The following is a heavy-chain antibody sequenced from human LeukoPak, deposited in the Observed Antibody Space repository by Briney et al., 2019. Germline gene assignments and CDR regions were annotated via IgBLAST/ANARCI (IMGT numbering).Heavy chain of an antibody. D-gene: IGHD2-8*01. V-gene: IGHV1-2*02. Sequence: ASVKVSCKASGYTFTGYYMQWVRQAPGQGLEWMGWINPNSGVTNYAQRFQGRVTMTRDTSISTAYMDLSRLRYDDTAVYYCARDRDGYCTNGVCYFDYWGQGTLVTVSS. CDR3: ARDRDGYCTNGVCYFDY. CDR2: INPNSGVT. J-gene: IGHJ4*02. CDR1: GYTFTGYY.